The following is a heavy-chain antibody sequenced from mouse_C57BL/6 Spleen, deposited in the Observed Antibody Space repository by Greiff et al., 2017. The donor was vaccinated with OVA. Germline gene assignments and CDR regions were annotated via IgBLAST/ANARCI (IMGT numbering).Heavy chain of an antibody. CDR3: AREGQLGRGRYFDV. J-gene: IGHJ1*03. D-gene: IGHD4-1*02. CDR2: IYPGDGDT. Sequence: VQLQQSGPELVKPGASVKISCKASGYAFSSSWMNWVKQRPGKGLEWIGRIYPGDGDTNYNGKFKGKATLTADKSSSTAYMQLSSLTSEDSAVYFCAREGQLGRGRYFDVWGTGTTVTVSS. V-gene: IGHV1-82*01. CDR1: GYAFSSSW.